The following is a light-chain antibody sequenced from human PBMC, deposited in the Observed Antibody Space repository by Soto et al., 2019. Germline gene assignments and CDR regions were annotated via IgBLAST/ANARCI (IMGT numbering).Light chain of an antibody. CDR2: DAS. J-gene: IGKJ5*01. CDR3: QQRRNWPPIT. Sequence: EIVLTQSPATLSVSPGERATLSCRASQSVSYYLAWYQQKPGQAPRLLIYDASSRATGIPARFSGSGSGTDFTLTISRLEPEYVAVYYRQQRRNWPPITFGQGTRLEIK. CDR1: QSVSYY. V-gene: IGKV3-11*01.